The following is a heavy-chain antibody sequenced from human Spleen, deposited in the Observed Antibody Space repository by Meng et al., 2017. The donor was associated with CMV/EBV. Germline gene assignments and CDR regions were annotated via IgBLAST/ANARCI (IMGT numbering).Heavy chain of an antibody. D-gene: IGHD2-2*01. Sequence: RSYAMTWVRRAPGKGLEWVAVISYDGSNKYYADSVKGRFTISRDNSKNTLYLQMNSLRAEDTAVYYCARDHTDIVVVPAAPHFDYWGQGTLVTVSS. V-gene: IGHV3-30*04. CDR1: RSYA. CDR3: ARDHTDIVVVPAAPHFDY. CDR2: ISYDGSNK. J-gene: IGHJ4*02.